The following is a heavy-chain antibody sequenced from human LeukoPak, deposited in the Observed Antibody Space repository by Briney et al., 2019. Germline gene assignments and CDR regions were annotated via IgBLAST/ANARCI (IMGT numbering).Heavy chain of an antibody. CDR2: IYYSGST. V-gene: IGHV4-59*08. Sequence: SETLSLTCTVSGGSISSYYWSWIRLPPGKGLEWIGYIYYSGSTNYNPSLKSRVTISVDTSKNQFSLKLISVTAADTAVYYCARVKLNYYDSSTYAFDIWGQGTMVTVSS. CDR1: GGSISSYY. CDR3: ARVKLNYYDSSTYAFDI. J-gene: IGHJ3*02. D-gene: IGHD3-22*01.